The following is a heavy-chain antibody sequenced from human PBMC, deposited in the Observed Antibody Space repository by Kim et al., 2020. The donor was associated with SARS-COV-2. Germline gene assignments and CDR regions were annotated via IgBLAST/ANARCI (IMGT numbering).Heavy chain of an antibody. D-gene: IGHD6-19*01. CDR2: IYAGNGNT. Sequence: ASVKVSCKASGYTFTEYALHWVRQAPGQRLEWVGWIYAGNGNTKYSQKLQGRVTITRDTSATTAYMELSSLRSEDTAVYYCARGGRGGWYLLDNFQDWGQGTLVTVSS. V-gene: IGHV1-3*01. J-gene: IGHJ1*01. CDR3: ARGGRGGWYLLDNFQD. CDR1: GYTFTEYA.